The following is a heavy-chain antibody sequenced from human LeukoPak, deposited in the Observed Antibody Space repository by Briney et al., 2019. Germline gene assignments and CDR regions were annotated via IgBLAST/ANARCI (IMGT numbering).Heavy chain of an antibody. Sequence: GGSLRLSCAASGFTFSSSAMSWVRQAPGKGLEWVAFIRYDGSNKYYTDSVKGRFTISRDNSKNTLYLQMNSLRAEDTAAYYCAKGRGWEASYYYYYVDVWGKGTTVTISS. D-gene: IGHD1-26*01. CDR2: IRYDGSNK. CDR1: GFTFSSSA. CDR3: AKGRGWEASYYYYYVDV. V-gene: IGHV3-30*02. J-gene: IGHJ6*03.